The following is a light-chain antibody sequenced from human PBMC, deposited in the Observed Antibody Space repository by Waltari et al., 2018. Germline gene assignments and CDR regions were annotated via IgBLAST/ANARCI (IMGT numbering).Light chain of an antibody. CDR3: QQRSSWVT. CDR1: QSVSRY. CDR2: DAS. V-gene: IGKV3-11*01. J-gene: IGKJ3*01. Sequence: EIVLTQSPATLSLSPGERAPLSCRASQSVSRYFAWYQQKPGQAPRLLIYDASNRATGVPARFSGSGSGTDFTLTISSLEPEDFAVYYCQQRSSWVTFGPGTTVDIK.